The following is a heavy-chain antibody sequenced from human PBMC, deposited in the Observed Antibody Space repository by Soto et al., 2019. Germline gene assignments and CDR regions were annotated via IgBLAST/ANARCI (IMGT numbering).Heavy chain of an antibody. Sequence: QVQLQQWGAGLLKPSETLSLTCAVYGGSFSGYYWSWIRQPPGKGLEWIGEINHSGSTNYNPSLKSRVTISVDTSKNQFSLQLSSVTAADTAVYYCARGSPPLFYSNYHYRYYYYYYMDVWGKGTTVTVSS. CDR2: INHSGST. CDR3: ARGSPPLFYSNYHYRYYYYYYMDV. CDR1: GGSFSGYY. D-gene: IGHD4-4*01. V-gene: IGHV4-34*01. J-gene: IGHJ6*03.